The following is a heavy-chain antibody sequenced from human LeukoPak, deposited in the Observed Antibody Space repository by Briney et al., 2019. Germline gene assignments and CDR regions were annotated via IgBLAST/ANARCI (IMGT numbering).Heavy chain of an antibody. D-gene: IGHD1-26*01. V-gene: IGHV5-51*01. CDR1: GYSFTNYR. J-gene: IGHJ4*02. CDR3: ARQWDEASFDY. CDR2: VYPGDSDT. Sequence: GESLKISCKASGYSFTNYRIGWVRQMPGTGLEWMAIVYPGDSDTRYSPSFQGQVTISADKSISTAYLQWSSLKASDTAMYYCARQWDEASFDYWGQGTLVTVSS.